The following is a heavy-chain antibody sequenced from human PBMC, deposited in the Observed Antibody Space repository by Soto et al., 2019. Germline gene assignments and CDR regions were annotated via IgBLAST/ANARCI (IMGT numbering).Heavy chain of an antibody. V-gene: IGHV4-30-4*01. J-gene: IGHJ4*02. D-gene: IGHD3-10*01. CDR3: ARVGGFGATTIDY. CDR2: IYYSGST. Sequence: QVQLQESGPGLVKPSQTLSLTCTVSGGSISSGDYYWSWIRQPPGKGLEWIGYIYYSGSTYYNPSLTSRVTISVATSKNQCSLKLSSVTAADTAVYYCARVGGFGATTIDYWGQGTLVTVSS. CDR1: GGSISSGDYY.